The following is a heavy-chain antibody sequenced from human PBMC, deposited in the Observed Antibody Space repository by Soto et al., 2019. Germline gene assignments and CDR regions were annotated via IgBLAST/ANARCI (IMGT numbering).Heavy chain of an antibody. Sequence: GGSLRLSCAAARFPFSTYGMPWVRQAPGKGLEWVAVISYDGGEKYYADYVKGRFTISRDNSKNTLYLQMDSLRAEDTAVYYCARDLGYSSSWYVAYYYGMDVWGQGTTVTVSS. V-gene: IGHV3-30*03. CDR3: ARDLGYSSSWYVAYYYGMDV. J-gene: IGHJ6*02. D-gene: IGHD6-13*01. CDR1: RFPFSTYG. CDR2: ISYDGGEK.